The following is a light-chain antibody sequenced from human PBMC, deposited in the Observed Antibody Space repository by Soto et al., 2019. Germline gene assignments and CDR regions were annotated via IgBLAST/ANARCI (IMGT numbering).Light chain of an antibody. Sequence: AIQMTQSPSSLSASVGDRVTITGRASQDIRTELGWYQQKPGKAPRLLIYGTFSLQSGVPSRFSGSGSGTDFTLTLSSLQPDDFATYYCLQDFKYPRTFGQGNKVEVK. J-gene: IGKJ1*01. CDR2: GTF. V-gene: IGKV1-6*01. CDR1: QDIRTE. CDR3: LQDFKYPRT.